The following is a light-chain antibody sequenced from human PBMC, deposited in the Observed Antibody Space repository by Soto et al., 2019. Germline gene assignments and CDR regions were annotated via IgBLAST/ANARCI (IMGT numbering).Light chain of an antibody. Sequence: EIVLTQSPVTLSLSPGGRATLSCRASQSVSSNLAWYQQKPGQAPRLLIYGASTRATGIPARFSGSGSGTEFTLTISSLQSEDFAVYYCQQYNNWPRTFGQGTKVDIK. CDR1: QSVSSN. V-gene: IGKV3-15*01. CDR3: QQYNNWPRT. J-gene: IGKJ1*01. CDR2: GAS.